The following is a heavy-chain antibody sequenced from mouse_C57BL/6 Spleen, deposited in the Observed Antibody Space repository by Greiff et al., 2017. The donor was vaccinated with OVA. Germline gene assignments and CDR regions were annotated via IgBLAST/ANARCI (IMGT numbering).Heavy chain of an antibody. D-gene: IGHD4-1*01. CDR3: ARGGSGTWFAY. V-gene: IGHV1-52*01. CDR2: IDPSDSET. CDR1: GYTFTSYW. Sequence: QVQLQQPGAELVRPGSSVKLSCTASGYTFTSYWMPWVKQRPIQGLEWIGNIDPSDSETNYNHKFKGKATLTVDKSSSTAYMQLSSLTSEDSAVYYCARGGSGTWFAYWGQGTLVTVSA. J-gene: IGHJ3*01.